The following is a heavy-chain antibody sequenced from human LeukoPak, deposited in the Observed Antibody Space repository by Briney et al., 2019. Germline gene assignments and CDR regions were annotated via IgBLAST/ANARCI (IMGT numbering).Heavy chain of an antibody. CDR1: GFTFSNYG. J-gene: IGHJ4*02. V-gene: IGHV3-33*06. CDR2: VWHDGSNK. CDR3: ANNFDY. Sequence: GGSLRLPCAASGFTFSNYGMHWVRQAPGKGLEWVAVVWHDGSNKYYADSVKGRFTISRDNSKNTLYLQMNSLRAKDTAVYYCANNFDYWGQGTLVTVSS.